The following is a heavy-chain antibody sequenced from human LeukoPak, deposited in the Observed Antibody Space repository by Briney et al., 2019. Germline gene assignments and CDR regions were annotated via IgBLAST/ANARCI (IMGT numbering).Heavy chain of an antibody. D-gene: IGHD3-9*01. Sequence: PGGSLRLSCVASGFTFSTYGMSWVRQAPGKGLEWVSAISGSGGSTYYADSVKGRFTISRDNYKNKLYLQMDSLRAEDKAVYYCAKDGGEYYDILTGYYPRLYYMDVWGKGTTVAISS. V-gene: IGHV3-23*01. CDR2: ISGSGGST. CDR1: GFTFSTYG. CDR3: AKDGGEYYDILTGYYPRLYYMDV. J-gene: IGHJ6*03.